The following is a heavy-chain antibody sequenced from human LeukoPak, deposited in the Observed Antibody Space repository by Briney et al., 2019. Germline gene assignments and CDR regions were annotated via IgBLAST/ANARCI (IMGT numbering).Heavy chain of an antibody. D-gene: IGHD4-23*01. Sequence: PGESLRLSCAASGFTVSSNYMSWVRQAPGKGLEWVSVIYSSGSTYYADSVKGRFTISRDNSKNTLYLQMNSLRADDTAVYYCASGTPTVVTPPYFDYWGQGTLVTVSS. J-gene: IGHJ4*02. CDR1: GFTVSSNY. CDR2: IYSSGST. V-gene: IGHV3-53*01. CDR3: ASGTPTVVTPPYFDY.